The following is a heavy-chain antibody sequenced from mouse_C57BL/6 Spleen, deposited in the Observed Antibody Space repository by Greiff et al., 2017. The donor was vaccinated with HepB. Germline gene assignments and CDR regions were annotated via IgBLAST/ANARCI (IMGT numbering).Heavy chain of an antibody. CDR2: ISYDGSN. D-gene: IGHD2-1*01. Sequence: ESGPGLVKPSQSLSLTCSVTGYSITSVYYWNWIRQFPGNKLEWMGYISYDGSNNYNPSLKNRISITRDTSKNQFFLKLNSVTTEDTATYYCARGGYGNYFDYWGQGTTLTVSS. CDR3: ARGGYGNYFDY. J-gene: IGHJ2*01. CDR1: GYSITSVYY. V-gene: IGHV3-6*01.